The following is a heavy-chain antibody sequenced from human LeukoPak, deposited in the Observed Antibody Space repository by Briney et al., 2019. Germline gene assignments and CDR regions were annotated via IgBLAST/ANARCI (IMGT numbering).Heavy chain of an antibody. CDR3: AKGLEQWLVPAAFDI. CDR1: GFTFSSYA. J-gene: IGHJ3*02. V-gene: IGHV3-23*01. CDR2: ISGSGGST. Sequence: SLXXSCAASGFTFSSYAMSWVRQAPGKGLEWVSAISGSGGSTYYADSVKGRFTISRDNSKNTLYLQMNSLRAEDTAVYYCAKGLEQWLVPAAFDIWGQGTMVTVSS. D-gene: IGHD6-19*01.